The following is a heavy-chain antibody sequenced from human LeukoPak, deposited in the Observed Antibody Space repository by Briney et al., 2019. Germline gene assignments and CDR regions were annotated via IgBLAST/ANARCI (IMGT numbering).Heavy chain of an antibody. Sequence: GGSLRLSCAASGFTFSDYYMSWIRQAPGKGLEWVSYISSSGSTIYYADSVKGRFTISRDNAKNSLYLQMNSLRAEDTAVYYCASNRGESSSSAFDYWGQETLVTVSS. CDR2: ISSSGSTI. CDR1: GFTFSDYY. D-gene: IGHD6-6*01. V-gene: IGHV3-11*01. CDR3: ASNRGESSSSAFDY. J-gene: IGHJ4*02.